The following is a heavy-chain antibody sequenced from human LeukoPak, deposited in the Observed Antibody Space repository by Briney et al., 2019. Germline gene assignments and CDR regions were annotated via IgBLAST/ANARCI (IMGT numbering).Heavy chain of an antibody. CDR2: ISGSGGST. CDR1: GFTFSSYA. D-gene: IGHD2-15*01. J-gene: IGHJ4*02. V-gene: IGHV3-23*01. Sequence: GGSLRLSCAASGFTFSSYAMSWVRQAPGKGLEWVSAISGSGGSTYYADSVKGRFTISRDNSKNTLYLQMNRLRAEDTAVYYCAKGDVVVVAATVGYWGQGTLVTVSS. CDR3: AKGDVVVVAATVGY.